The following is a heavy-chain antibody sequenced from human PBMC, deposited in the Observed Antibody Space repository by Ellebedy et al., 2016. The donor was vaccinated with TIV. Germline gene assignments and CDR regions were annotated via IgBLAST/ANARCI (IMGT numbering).Heavy chain of an antibody. CDR2: ISGNGGST. V-gene: IGHV3-23*01. CDR3: AAAHYYFYGKDV. D-gene: IGHD2-15*01. Sequence: PGGSLRLSCAASGFPFDNYAMSWVRQAPGKGLEWVSAISGNGGSTYYAAFVQGRLTISRDNSKNTLFLQMNSLRAEDTAVYYCAAAHYYFYGKDVWGQGTRVTVSS. CDR1: GFPFDNYA. J-gene: IGHJ6*02.